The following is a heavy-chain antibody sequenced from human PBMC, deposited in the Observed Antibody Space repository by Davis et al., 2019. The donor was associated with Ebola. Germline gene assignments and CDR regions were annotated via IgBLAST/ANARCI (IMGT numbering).Heavy chain of an antibody. CDR3: ARDLSYCDWLFPGRFDY. V-gene: IGHV3-21*01. D-gene: IGHD3-9*01. J-gene: IGHJ4*02. Sequence: GESLKISCAASGFTFSSYSMNWVRQAPGKGLEWVSSISSSSSYIYYADSVKGRFTISRDNAKNSLYLQMKRLRAEETAVYYCARDLSYCDWLFPGRFDYWGQGTLVTVSS. CDR2: ISSSSSYI. CDR1: GFTFSSYS.